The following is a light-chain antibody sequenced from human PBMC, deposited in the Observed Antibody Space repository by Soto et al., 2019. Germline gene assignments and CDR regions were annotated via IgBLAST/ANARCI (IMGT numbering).Light chain of an antibody. Sequence: DIQMTQSPSSLSAAEGDRVTITCRASQSITSYLNWYQQKPGKAPNLLIYAASTLQSGVPSRFSGSGSGTDFTLTISSLQPEDFATYYCQQTYRTSITFGQGTRLEIK. J-gene: IGKJ5*01. CDR3: QQTYRTSIT. CDR2: AAS. V-gene: IGKV1-39*01. CDR1: QSITSY.